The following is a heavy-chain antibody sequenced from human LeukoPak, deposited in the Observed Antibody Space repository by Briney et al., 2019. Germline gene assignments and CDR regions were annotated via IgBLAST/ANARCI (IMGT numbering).Heavy chain of an antibody. CDR3: AKDLHYYDRSGYSPLYNWFDP. CDR2: ISGSGGST. CDR1: GFTFSSYA. V-gene: IGHV3-23*01. J-gene: IGHJ5*02. Sequence: GGSLRLSCAASGFTFSSYAMSWVRQAPGKGLEWVSAISGSGGSTYYADSVKGRFTISRDNSKNTLYLQMNSLRAEDTAVYYCAKDLHYYDRSGYSPLYNWFDPWGQGTLVTVSS. D-gene: IGHD3-22*01.